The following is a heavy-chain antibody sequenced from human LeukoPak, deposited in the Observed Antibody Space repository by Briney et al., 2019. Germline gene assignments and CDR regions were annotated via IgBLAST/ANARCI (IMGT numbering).Heavy chain of an antibody. CDR3: ATDFYDST. CDR2: IRSNSDGGTI. D-gene: IGHD3-22*01. Sequence: GGSLRLSCAASGFTFNSYWMNWVRQAPGKGLEWVGRIRSNSDGGTIDYAAPVKGRFTLSRDDSKTTLYLQMNSLQTEDTAVYYCATDFYDSTWGQGTLVTVSS. J-gene: IGHJ5*02. V-gene: IGHV3-15*07. CDR1: GFTFNSYW.